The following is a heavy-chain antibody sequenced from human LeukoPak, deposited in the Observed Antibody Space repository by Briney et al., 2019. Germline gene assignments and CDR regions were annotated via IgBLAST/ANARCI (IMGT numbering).Heavy chain of an antibody. CDR1: GFPIDEYA. Sequence: GGSLRLSCTASGFPIDEYAMTWVRQAPGRGLEWLGFIRSKSYRETTQDAASVRGRFTISRDDSKSVTYLQMNSLRIEDTAVYFCTRDRRGGYNDGYFDLWGRGTLVSVSS. CDR2: IRSKSYRETT. J-gene: IGHJ2*01. V-gene: IGHV3-49*04. D-gene: IGHD5-24*01. CDR3: TRDRRGGYNDGYFDL.